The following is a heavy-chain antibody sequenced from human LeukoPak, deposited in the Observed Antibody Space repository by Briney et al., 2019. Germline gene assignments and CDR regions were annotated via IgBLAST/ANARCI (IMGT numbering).Heavy chain of an antibody. Sequence: PSETLSLTCTVSGGSISSYYWSWIRQPPGKGLEWIGYIYCSGSTNYNPSLKSRVTISVDTSKNQFSLKLSSVTAADTAVYYCARLGRSSFFWREGNWFDPWGQGTLVTVSS. CDR3: ARLGRSSFFWREGNWFDP. V-gene: IGHV4-59*08. D-gene: IGHD6-6*01. CDR1: GGSISSYY. CDR2: IYCSGST. J-gene: IGHJ5*02.